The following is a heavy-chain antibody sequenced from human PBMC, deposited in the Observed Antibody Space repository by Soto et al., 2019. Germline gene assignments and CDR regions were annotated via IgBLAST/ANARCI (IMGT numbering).Heavy chain of an antibody. Sequence: SETLSLTCTVSGGSISTYYWSWIRQPPGKELEWIASIYYSGSTNYNPSLMSRVTMSVDTSKNQFSLRLSSVTAADTAVYYCARVSYDLVYYFDYWGQGTLVTVSS. J-gene: IGHJ4*02. D-gene: IGHD2-8*01. CDR2: IYYSGST. V-gene: IGHV4-59*01. CDR3: ARVSYDLVYYFDY. CDR1: GGSISTYY.